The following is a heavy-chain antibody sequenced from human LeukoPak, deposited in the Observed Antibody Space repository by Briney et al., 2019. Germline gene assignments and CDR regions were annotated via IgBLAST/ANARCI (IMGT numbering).Heavy chain of an antibody. CDR2: IYYSGNT. D-gene: IGHD3-3*01. CDR1: GGSISSYY. Sequence: SETLSLTCTVSGGSISSYYWSWIRQPPGKGLEWIGYIYYSGNTHYNPSLKSRVTISVDTSKNQFSLKLSSVTAADTAVYYCARATTIFGVVINYFDYWGQGTLVTVSS. V-gene: IGHV4-59*12. J-gene: IGHJ4*02. CDR3: ARATTIFGVVINYFDY.